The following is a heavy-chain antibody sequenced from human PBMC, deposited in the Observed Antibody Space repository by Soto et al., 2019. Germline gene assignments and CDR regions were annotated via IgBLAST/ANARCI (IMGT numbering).Heavy chain of an antibody. D-gene: IGHD3-22*01. CDR3: ARDLPYHYDSSGYYDDWFDP. J-gene: IGHJ5*02. V-gene: IGHV1-2*02. CDR1: GYTFTGHY. CDR2: INPNSVGT. Sequence: ASVRVSCKASGYTFTGHYMHWVRQAPGQGLEWMGWINPNSVGTNYAQKFQGRVTMTRDTSISTAYMELSSLRSEDTAVYYCARDLPYHYDSSGYYDDWFDPWGQGTLVTVSS.